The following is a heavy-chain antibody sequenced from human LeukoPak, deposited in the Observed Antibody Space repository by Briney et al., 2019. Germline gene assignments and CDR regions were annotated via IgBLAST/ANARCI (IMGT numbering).Heavy chain of an antibody. CDR3: ATAPRGSSGYYYFDY. D-gene: IGHD3-22*01. CDR2: INPNSGGT. V-gene: IGHV1-2*02. Sequence: GASVKVSCKASGYTFTGYYMHWVRQAPGQGLEWMGWINPNSGGTNYAQKFQGRVTMTRDTSISTAYMELSRLRSEDTAVYYCATAPRGSSGYYYFDYWGQGTLVTVSS. J-gene: IGHJ4*02. CDR1: GYTFTGYY.